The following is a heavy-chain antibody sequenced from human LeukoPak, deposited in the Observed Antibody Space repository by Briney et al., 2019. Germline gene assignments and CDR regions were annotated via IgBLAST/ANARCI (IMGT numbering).Heavy chain of an antibody. Sequence: SETLSLTCTVSGGSISSYYWSRIRQPPGKGLEWIGYIYYGGSTNYNPSLKSRVTISVDTSKNQFSLKLSSVTAADTAVYYCARNTQLSFDYWGQGTLVTVSS. J-gene: IGHJ4*02. CDR3: ARNTQLSFDY. CDR2: IYYGGST. V-gene: IGHV4-59*08. D-gene: IGHD3-10*01. CDR1: GGSISSYY.